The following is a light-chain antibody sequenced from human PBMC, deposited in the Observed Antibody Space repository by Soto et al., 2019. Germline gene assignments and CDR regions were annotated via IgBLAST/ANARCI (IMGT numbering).Light chain of an antibody. Sequence: QSVVTQPPSVSGAPGQRVTISCTGSSSNIGAGYDVHWYQQLPGMAPKLLIYENNNRPSGVPDRFSGSKSGTSASLAITGLQAEDEADYYCQSYASTLSGPHYVFGTGTQLTVL. V-gene: IGLV1-40*01. CDR1: SSNIGAGYD. CDR2: ENN. CDR3: QSYASTLSGPHYV. J-gene: IGLJ1*01.